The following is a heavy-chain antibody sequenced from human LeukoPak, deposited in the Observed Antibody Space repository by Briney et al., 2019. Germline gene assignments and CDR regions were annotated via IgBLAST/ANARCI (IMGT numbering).Heavy chain of an antibody. CDR1: GFTVSSNY. V-gene: IGHV3-9*01. D-gene: IGHD5-12*01. Sequence: SGGSLRLSCAASGFTVSSNYMNWVRQAPGKGLEWVSGISWNSDNIGYADSVKGRFTTSRDNAKNSLYLQMNSLRAEDTALYYCAINGGGDSGYGNFDYWGQGTLVTVSS. CDR3: AINGGGDSGYGNFDY. CDR2: ISWNSDNI. J-gene: IGHJ4*02.